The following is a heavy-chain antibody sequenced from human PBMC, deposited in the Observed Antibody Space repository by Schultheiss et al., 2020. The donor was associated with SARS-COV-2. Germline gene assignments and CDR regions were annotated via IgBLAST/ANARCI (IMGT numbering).Heavy chain of an antibody. CDR1: GFTFRNYW. CDR2: IKQDGSVE. D-gene: IGHD5-24*01. CDR3: VKEGEEMGTS. J-gene: IGHJ4*02. V-gene: IGHV3-7*03. Sequence: GGSLRLSCAASGFTFRNYWMDWVRQAPGKGLQWVANIKQDGSVEHYVASVRGRFIASRDNAKNSLDLQMNSLRVDDTAVYYCVKEGEEMGTSWGQGTLVTVSS.